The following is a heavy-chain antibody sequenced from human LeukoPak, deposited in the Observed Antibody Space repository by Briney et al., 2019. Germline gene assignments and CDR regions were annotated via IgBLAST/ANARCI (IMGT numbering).Heavy chain of an antibody. CDR1: GFTFNTYG. V-gene: IGHV3-23*01. J-gene: IGHJ4*02. CDR3: AKAGEYCPDGSSYSENYYFDY. D-gene: IGHD2-15*01. CDR2: ISGGGGVT. Sequence: GGSLRLSCAASGFTFNTYGMTWVRQAPGKGLEWVPGISGGGGVTTYSVTGRFTFSRDNSKNTLYLHMTSSRVEDTAGYYCAKAGEYCPDGSSYSENYYFDYWGQGTLVTVSS.